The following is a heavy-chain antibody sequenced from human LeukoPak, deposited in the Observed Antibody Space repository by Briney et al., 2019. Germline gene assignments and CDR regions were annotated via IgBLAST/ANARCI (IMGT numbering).Heavy chain of an antibody. J-gene: IGHJ4*02. CDR3: ARHVRSGGLHGSGSKFADY. Sequence: GESLKISCKGSGYSFTSYWIGWVRQRPGKGLEWMGIIYPGDSDTRYSPSFQGQVTISADKSISTAYLQWSSLEASDTAMYYCARHVRSGGLHGSGSKFADYWGQGTLVTVSS. V-gene: IGHV5-51*01. CDR2: IYPGDSDT. D-gene: IGHD3-10*01. CDR1: GYSFTSYW.